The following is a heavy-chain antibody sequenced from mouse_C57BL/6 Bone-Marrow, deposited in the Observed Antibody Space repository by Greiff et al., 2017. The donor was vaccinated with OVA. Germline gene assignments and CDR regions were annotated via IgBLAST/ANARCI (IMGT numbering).Heavy chain of an antibody. V-gene: IGHV3-8*01. CDR2: ISYSGST. J-gene: IGHJ1*03. CDR1: GYSITSDY. CDR3: ARLILRYLWYFDV. D-gene: IGHD1-1*01. Sequence: EVKLMESGPGLAKPSQTLSLTCSVTGYSITSDYWNWIRKFPGNKLEYMGYISYSGSTYYNPSLKSRISITRDTSKNQYYLQLNSVTTEDTATYYCARLILRYLWYFDVWGTGTTVTVSS.